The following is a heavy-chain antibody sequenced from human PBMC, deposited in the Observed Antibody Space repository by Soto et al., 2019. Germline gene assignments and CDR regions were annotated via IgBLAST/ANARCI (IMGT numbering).Heavy chain of an antibody. D-gene: IGHD1-26*01. CDR3: ARDFGEVGSTAAFDI. J-gene: IGHJ3*02. V-gene: IGHV3-74*01. CDR2: IHNDGSRT. CDR1: GFSFSSFW. Sequence: LRLSCAASGFSFSSFWMHWARQAPGKGLVWVAHIHNDGSRTSYADSVKGRFTISRDNAKNTLYLQMNSLRAEDTAMYYCARDFGEVGSTAAFDIWGQGTMVT.